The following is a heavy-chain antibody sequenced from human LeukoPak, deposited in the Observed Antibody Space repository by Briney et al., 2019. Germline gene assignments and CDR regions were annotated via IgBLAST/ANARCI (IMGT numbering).Heavy chain of an antibody. CDR1: GFSFSTYA. D-gene: IGHD2-8*01. J-gene: IGHJ4*02. Sequence: PGGSLRLSCAASGFSFSTYAMNWVRQAPGKGLEWVAVISYDGRQNYYADSVKGRFTISRDNSKNTLYLQMNSLRDEDSAAYYCARVYLERLTAGYFAHWGQGTWVTVPP. V-gene: IGHV3-30*04. CDR2: ISYDGRQN. CDR3: ARVYLERLTAGYFAH.